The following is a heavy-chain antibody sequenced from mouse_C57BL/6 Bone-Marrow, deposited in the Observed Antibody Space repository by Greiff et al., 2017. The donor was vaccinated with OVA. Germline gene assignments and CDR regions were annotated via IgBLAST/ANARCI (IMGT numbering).Heavy chain of an antibody. J-gene: IGHJ1*03. Sequence: EVQLVESGGGLVKPGGSLKLSCAASGFTFSSYTMPWVRQTPEKRLEWVATISGGGGNTYYPDSVKGRFTISRDNAKNTLYLQMSSLKSEDTALYYCAKHYYGSWYFDVWGTGTTVTVSS. CDR2: ISGGGGNT. V-gene: IGHV5-9*01. D-gene: IGHD1-1*01. CDR1: GFTFSSYT. CDR3: AKHYYGSWYFDV.